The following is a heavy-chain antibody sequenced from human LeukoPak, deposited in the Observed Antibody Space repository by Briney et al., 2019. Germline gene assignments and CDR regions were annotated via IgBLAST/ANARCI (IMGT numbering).Heavy chain of an antibody. D-gene: IGHD3-16*02. V-gene: IGHV3-73*01. CDR2: IRSKANSYAT. CDR1: GFTFSGSA. Sequence: GGSLRLSCAASGFTFSGSAMHWVRQASGKGLEWVGRIRSKANSYATAYAASVKGRFTISRDDSKNTAYLQMNSLKTEDTAVYYCWRFDYVWGSYRPTDYWGQGTLVTVSS. CDR3: WRFDYVWGSYRPTDY. J-gene: IGHJ4*02.